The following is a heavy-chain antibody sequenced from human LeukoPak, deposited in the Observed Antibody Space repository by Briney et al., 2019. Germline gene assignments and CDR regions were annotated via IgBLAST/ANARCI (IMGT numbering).Heavy chain of an antibody. CDR2: ISYDGSDK. J-gene: IGHJ4*02. V-gene: IGHV3-30*04. CDR3: ARARPSMWIDY. CDR1: GFTFSSYA. Sequence: GGSLRPSCAASGFTFSSYAMYWVRQAPGKGLEWVAVISYDGSDKFYADSVKGRFTISRDSSKNTLYLQMNSLRPEDTAVYYCARARPSMWIDYWGQGTLVTVSS. D-gene: IGHD5-12*01.